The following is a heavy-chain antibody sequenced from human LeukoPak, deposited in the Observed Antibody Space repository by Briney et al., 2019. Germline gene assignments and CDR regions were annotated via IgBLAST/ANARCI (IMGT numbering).Heavy chain of an antibody. J-gene: IGHJ3*02. CDR1: GFTFSSYE. CDR2: ISSSGSTI. V-gene: IGHV3-48*03. D-gene: IGHD6-13*01. Sequence: GGSLRLFCAASGFTFSSYEMNWVRQAPGKGLEWVSYISSSGSTIYYADSVKGRFTISRDNAKNSLYLQMNSLRAEDTALYYCAKEGQQSRENAFDIWGQGTMVTVSS. CDR3: AKEGQQSRENAFDI.